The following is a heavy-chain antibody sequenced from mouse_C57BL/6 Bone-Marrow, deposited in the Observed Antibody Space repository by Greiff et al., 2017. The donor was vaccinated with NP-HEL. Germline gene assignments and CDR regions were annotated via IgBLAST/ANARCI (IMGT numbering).Heavy chain of an antibody. D-gene: IGHD4-1*01. CDR3: ARGTGTPY. CDR1: GYTFTSYW. J-gene: IGHJ3*01. V-gene: IGHV1-69*01. Sequence: QVQLQQSGAELVMPGASVKLSCKASGYTFTSYWMHWVKQRPGQGLEWIEEIDPSDSYTNYNQKFKGKSTLTVDKSSNTAYMQLSSLTSEDSAVYYCARGTGTPYWGQGTLVTVSA. CDR2: IDPSDSYT.